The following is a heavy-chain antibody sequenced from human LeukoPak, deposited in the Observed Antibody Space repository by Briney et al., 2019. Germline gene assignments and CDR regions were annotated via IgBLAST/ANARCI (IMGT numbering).Heavy chain of an antibody. D-gene: IGHD1-26*01. CDR3: ARDGEGSGSYYLS. Sequence: PSETLSLTCTVSGGSISNYYWNWIRQPPGKGLEWIGYIYYTGNTNYNPSLKSRVTMSVDTSKNQFSLKLSSVTAADTAVYYCARDGEGSGSYYLSWGQGTLVTVSS. CDR2: IYYTGNT. V-gene: IGHV4-59*12. J-gene: IGHJ4*02. CDR1: GGSISNYY.